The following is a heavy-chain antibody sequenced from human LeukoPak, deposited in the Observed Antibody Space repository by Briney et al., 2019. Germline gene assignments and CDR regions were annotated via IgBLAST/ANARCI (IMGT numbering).Heavy chain of an antibody. J-gene: IGHJ4*02. CDR1: GYXVTSYY. D-gene: IGHD3-16*01. V-gene: IGHV1-46*01. CDR3: ARDVGGYFDY. CDR2: TNPSVDIT. Sequence: ASVKVSCKASGYXVTSYYIHWVRQAPGEGLQWMGLTNPSVDITSYAQKFQGRVTMTRDTSTSTVYMELSSLRSEDTAVYYCARDVGGYFDYWGQGTLVTVSS.